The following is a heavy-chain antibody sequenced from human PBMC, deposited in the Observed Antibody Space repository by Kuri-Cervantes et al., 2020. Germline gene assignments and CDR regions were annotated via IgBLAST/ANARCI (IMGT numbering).Heavy chain of an antibody. CDR1: GYTFTSYD. D-gene: IGHD6-25*01. J-gene: IGHJ6*02. Sequence: ASVKVSCKASGYTFTSYDINWVRQATGRGLEWMGWMNPNSGNTGYAQKFQGRVTMTRNTSISTAYMELSSLRSDDTAVYYCARVAAGLYYYYGMDVWGQGTTVTVSS. CDR3: ARVAAGLYYYYGMDV. CDR2: MNPNSGNT. V-gene: IGHV1-8*01.